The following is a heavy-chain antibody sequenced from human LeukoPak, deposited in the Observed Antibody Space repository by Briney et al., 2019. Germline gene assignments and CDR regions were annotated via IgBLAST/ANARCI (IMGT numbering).Heavy chain of an antibody. CDR3: ARGLERRNWFDP. J-gene: IGHJ5*02. CDR2: INHSGST. Sequence: SETLSLTCAVDAGSFSGYYWSWIRQPPGKGLEWIGEINHSGSTNYNPSLKSRVTISVDTSKNQFSLKLSSVTAADTAVYYCARGLERRNWFDPWGQGTLVTVSS. CDR1: AGSFSGYY. V-gene: IGHV4-34*01.